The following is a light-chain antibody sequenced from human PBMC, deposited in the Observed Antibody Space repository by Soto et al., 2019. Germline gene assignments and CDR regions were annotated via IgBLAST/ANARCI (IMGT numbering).Light chain of an antibody. J-gene: IGKJ4*01. Sequence: EIVLTQSPGTLSLSPGERATLSCRASQSVSSSYLVWYQQKPGQAPRLLIYGASSRATGIPDRFSGSGSGTDFTLAISILEPEYLAVYYFQQYGGSPPVTFGGGTKVEIK. CDR2: GAS. V-gene: IGKV3-20*01. CDR3: QQYGGSPPVT. CDR1: QSVSSSY.